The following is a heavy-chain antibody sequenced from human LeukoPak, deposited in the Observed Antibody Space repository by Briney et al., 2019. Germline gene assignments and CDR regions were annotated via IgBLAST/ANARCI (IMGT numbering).Heavy chain of an antibody. CDR3: ARDSLGGYLFNFDY. CDR1: GFTFSSYS. CDR2: ISSSSSYI. D-gene: IGHD2-21*02. Sequence: GGSLRLSCAASGFTFSSYSMNWVRQAPGKGLEWVSSISSSSSYIYYADSVKGRFTISRDNAKNSLYLQMNSLRAEDTAVYYCARDSLGGYLFNFDYWGQGTLVTVSS. V-gene: IGHV3-21*01. J-gene: IGHJ4*02.